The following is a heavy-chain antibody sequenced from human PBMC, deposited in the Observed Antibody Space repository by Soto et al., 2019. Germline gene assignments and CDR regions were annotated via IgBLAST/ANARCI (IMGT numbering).Heavy chain of an antibody. V-gene: IGHV3-30-3*01. J-gene: IGHJ5*02. CDR2: ISYDGSNK. CDR1: GFTFSSYA. Sequence: GGSLRLSCAASGFTFSSYAMHWVRQAPGKGLEWVAVISYDGSNKSYADSVKGRFTISRDNSKNTLYVLMNSLRAEDTAVYYCARDSVDFWSGPIKGFPNWFDPWGQGTLVTVSS. D-gene: IGHD3-3*01. CDR3: ARDSVDFWSGPIKGFPNWFDP.